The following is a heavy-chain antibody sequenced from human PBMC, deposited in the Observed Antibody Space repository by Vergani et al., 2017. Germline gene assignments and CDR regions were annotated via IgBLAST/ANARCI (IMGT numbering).Heavy chain of an antibody. V-gene: IGHV3-13*04. D-gene: IGHD5-12*01. CDR1: GFTFSSYD. CDR3: VVAAKRFQDAFDI. J-gene: IGHJ3*02. CDR2: IGTAVDT. Sequence: EVQLVESGGGLVQPGGSLRLSCAASGFTFSSYDMHWVRQATGKGLEWVSAIGTAVDTYYPGSVKGRFTISRENAKNSLYLQMNSLRAGDTAVYYCVVAAKRFQDAFDIWGQGTMVTVSS.